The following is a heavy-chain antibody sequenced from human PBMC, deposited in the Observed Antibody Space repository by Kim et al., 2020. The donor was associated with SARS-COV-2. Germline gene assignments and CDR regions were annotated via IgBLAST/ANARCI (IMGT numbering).Heavy chain of an antibody. D-gene: IGHD1-26*01. CDR3: AIIDNGVDV. V-gene: IGHV3-7*03. CDR1: TFIFRSNL. J-gene: IGHJ6*02. Sequence: GGSLRLSCAASTFIFRSNLMTWVHQAPGKGLEWVANIQRDGSQKSYMDSVKGRFTISRDIAKTSLSLQMDSLRVEDTAIYYCAIIDNGVDVWGQGTTVIVSS. CDR2: IQRDGSQK.